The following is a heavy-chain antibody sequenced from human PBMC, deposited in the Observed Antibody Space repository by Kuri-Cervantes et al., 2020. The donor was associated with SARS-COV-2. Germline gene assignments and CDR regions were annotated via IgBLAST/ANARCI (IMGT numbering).Heavy chain of an antibody. V-gene: IGHV1-69*06. J-gene: IGHJ4*02. Sequence: SVKVSCKASGGTFSSYAISWVRQAPGQGLEWMGRIIPIFGTANYAQKFQGRVTITADTSTSTAYMELRSLRSDDTAVYYCARAFCSSTSCYYFDYWGQGTLVTVSS. D-gene: IGHD2-2*01. CDR2: IIPIFGTA. CDR1: GGTFSSYA. CDR3: ARAFCSSTSCYYFDY.